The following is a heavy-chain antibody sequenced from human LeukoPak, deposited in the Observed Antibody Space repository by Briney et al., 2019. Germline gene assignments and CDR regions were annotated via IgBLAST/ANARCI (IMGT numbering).Heavy chain of an antibody. CDR2: IYYSGNT. CDR3: ARGASGYSHG. D-gene: IGHD5-18*01. CDR1: GGSISTFY. V-gene: IGHV4-59*01. J-gene: IGHJ4*02. Sequence: PSETLSLTCTVSGGSISTFYWSWIRQPPGKGLEWIGYIYYSGNTNYSPSLKSRVTISVDTSKNQFYLNLTSVTAADTAVYYCARGASGYSHGWGQGTLVTVSS.